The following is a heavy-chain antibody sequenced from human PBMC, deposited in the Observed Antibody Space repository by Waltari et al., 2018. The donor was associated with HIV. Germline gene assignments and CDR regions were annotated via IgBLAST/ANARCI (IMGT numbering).Heavy chain of an antibody. CDR2: NSAYNGNT. CDR1: GYTFTSYG. CDR3: ARDKTTYYYGSGVSY. D-gene: IGHD3-10*01. J-gene: IGHJ4*02. Sequence: QVQLVQSGAEVKKPGASVKVSCKASGYTFTSYGISWVRQAPGQGLEWMGGNSAYNGNTNDAQKLQGRVTMTTDTATSTVYMERRSLRSDDTAVYYCARDKTTYYYGSGVSYWGQGTLVTVSS. V-gene: IGHV1-18*01.